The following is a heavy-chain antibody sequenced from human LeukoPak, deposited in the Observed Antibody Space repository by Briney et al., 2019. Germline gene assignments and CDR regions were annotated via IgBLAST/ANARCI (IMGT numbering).Heavy chain of an antibody. J-gene: IGHJ4*02. Sequence: PGRSLRLSCAASGFTFSSYGMHWVRQAPGKGLEWVAVISYDGSNKYYADSVKGRFTISRDNSKNTLYLQMNSLRAEDTAVYYCAKLVVPAAMFGIDYWGQGTLVTLSS. CDR3: AKLVVPAAMFGIDY. V-gene: IGHV3-30*18. D-gene: IGHD2-2*01. CDR2: ISYDGSNK. CDR1: GFTFSSYG.